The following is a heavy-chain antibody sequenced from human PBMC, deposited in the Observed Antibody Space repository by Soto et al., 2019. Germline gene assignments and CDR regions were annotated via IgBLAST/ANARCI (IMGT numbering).Heavy chain of an antibody. Sequence: SETLSLTCTVSGGSISSYYWSWIRQPPGKGLEWLGYIYYSGSTNYNPSLKSRVTISVDTSKNQFSLKLSSVTAADTAVYYCARLYDSSGYYALGWFDPWGQGTLVTVSS. J-gene: IGHJ5*02. V-gene: IGHV4-59*01. CDR2: IYYSGST. D-gene: IGHD3-22*01. CDR1: GGSISSYY. CDR3: ARLYDSSGYYALGWFDP.